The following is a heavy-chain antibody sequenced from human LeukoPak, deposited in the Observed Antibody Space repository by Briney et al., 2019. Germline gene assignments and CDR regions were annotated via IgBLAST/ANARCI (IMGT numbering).Heavy chain of an antibody. Sequence: SETLSLTCTVSGGSISSYYWSWIRQPPGKGLEWIGYIYYSGSTNYNPSLKSRVTISVDTSKNQFSLKLNSVTAADTAVYYCARTTFGWADTAMATGDFDYWGQGTLVTVSS. CDR2: IYYSGST. V-gene: IGHV4-59*01. CDR1: GGSISSYY. CDR3: ARTTFGWADTAMATGDFDY. J-gene: IGHJ4*02. D-gene: IGHD5-18*01.